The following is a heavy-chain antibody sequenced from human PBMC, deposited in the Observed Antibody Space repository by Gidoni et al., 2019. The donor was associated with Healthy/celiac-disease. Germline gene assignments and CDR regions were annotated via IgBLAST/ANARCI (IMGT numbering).Heavy chain of an antibody. V-gene: IGHV3-48*03. CDR3: AKLPGIAVAGDSSRFDY. CDR2: ISSSGSTI. Sequence: EVQLVESGGGLVQPGGSLGLSCAASGFTFSSYEMNWVRQAPGKGLEWVSYISSSGSTIYYADSVKGRFTISRDNAKNSLYLQMNSLRAEDTAVYYCAKLPGIAVAGDSSRFDYWGQGTLVTVSS. J-gene: IGHJ4*02. D-gene: IGHD6-19*01. CDR1: GFTFSSYE.